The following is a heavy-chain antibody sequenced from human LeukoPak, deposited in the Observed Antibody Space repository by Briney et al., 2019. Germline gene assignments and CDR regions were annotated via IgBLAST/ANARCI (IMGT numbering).Heavy chain of an antibody. J-gene: IGHJ4*02. Sequence: SVKVSCKASGGTFSSYAISWVRQAPGQGLEWMGGIIPIFGTANYAQKFQGRVTITADESTSTAYMELSSLRSEDTAVYYCARIAAAGTPHGDFDYWGQGTLVTVSS. CDR3: ARIAAAGTPHGDFDY. CDR1: GGTFSSYA. V-gene: IGHV1-69*13. D-gene: IGHD6-13*01. CDR2: IIPIFGTA.